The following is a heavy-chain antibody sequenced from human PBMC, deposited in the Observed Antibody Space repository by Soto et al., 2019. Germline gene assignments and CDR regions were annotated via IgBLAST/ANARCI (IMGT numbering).Heavy chain of an antibody. CDR2: ISSTTNYI. CDR3: ARESEDLTSNFDY. J-gene: IGHJ4*02. Sequence: GSLRLSCAASGFTFTRYSMNWVRQAPGKGLEWVSSISSTTNYIYYAESMKGRFTVSRDNAKNSVYLEMNSLSAEDTAVYYSARESEDLTSNFDYWGQGTLVTVSS. CDR1: GFTFTRYS. V-gene: IGHV3-21*01.